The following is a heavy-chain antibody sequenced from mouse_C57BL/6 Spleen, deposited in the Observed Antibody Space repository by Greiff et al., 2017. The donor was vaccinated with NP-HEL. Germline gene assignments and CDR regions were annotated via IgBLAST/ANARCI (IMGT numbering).Heavy chain of an antibody. J-gene: IGHJ2*01. CDR3: ARFGLGYYFDY. D-gene: IGHD4-1*01. CDR1: GYTFTSYW. V-gene: IGHV1-69*01. Sequence: VQLQQPGAELVMPGASVKLSCKASGYTFTSYWMHWVKQRSGQGLEWIGEIDPSDSYTNYNQKFKGKSTLTVDKSSSTAYMQLSSLTSEDSAVYYCARFGLGYYFDYWGQGTTLTVSS. CDR2: IDPSDSYT.